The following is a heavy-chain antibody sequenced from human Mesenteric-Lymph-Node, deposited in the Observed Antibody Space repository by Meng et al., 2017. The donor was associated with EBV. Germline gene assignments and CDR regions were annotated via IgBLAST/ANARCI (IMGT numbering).Heavy chain of an antibody. V-gene: IGHV4-34*02. CDR2: INHSGST. CDR1: VWSFSGYS. Sequence: QVQLQQWGEGLFKPSETLSLTGAVYVWSFSGYSWTWIRQPPGKGLEWIGEINHSGSTNYNPSLKSRVIISVDTSKNQFSLKLSSVTAADTAVYYCASALPGLPHDSWGQGTLVTVSS. D-gene: IGHD5-12*01. CDR3: ASALPGLPHDS. J-gene: IGHJ4*02.